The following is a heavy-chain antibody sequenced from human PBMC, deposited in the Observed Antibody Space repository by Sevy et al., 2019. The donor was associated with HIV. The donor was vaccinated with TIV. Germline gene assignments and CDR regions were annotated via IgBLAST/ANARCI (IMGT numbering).Heavy chain of an antibody. J-gene: IGHJ4*02. CDR3: VSGASIAAAGNFAY. V-gene: IGHV3-33*08. CDR1: GFIFSTYG. CDR2: IWYDGSSQ. D-gene: IGHD6-13*01. Sequence: GGSLRLSCAASGFIFSTYGMHWVRQAPGKGLEWVALIWYDGSSQYYADSVQGRFTISRDNSKNTLDLQMNSLRAEDTAVYYCVSGASIAAAGNFAYWDQGTLVTVSS.